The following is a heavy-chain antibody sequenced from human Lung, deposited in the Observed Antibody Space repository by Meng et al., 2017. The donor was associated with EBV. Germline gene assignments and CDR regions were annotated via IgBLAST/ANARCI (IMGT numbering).Heavy chain of an antibody. CDR1: MSVLHTNDN. V-gene: IGHV4-4*02. J-gene: IGHJ4*02. CDR3: ARAPGNWNFDS. Sequence: QVKPPECCPVLVKPSGTLTSTCTLSMSVLHTNDNWTWVRQSTGNGLELIGETYHNENTNYNPTLMSRVTMSLDKSKNHFSLNLRSVTAADTVVYFCARAPGNWNFDSWGQGTLVTVSS. CDR2: TYHNENT. D-gene: IGHD1-20*01.